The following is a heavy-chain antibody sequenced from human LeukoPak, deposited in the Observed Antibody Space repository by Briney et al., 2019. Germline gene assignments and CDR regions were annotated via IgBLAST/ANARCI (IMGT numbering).Heavy chain of an antibody. CDR3: ARREMATIDY. Sequence: PSETLSLTCTVSGGSISSSSYYWGWIRQPPGKGLEWIGSIYYSGSTYYNPSLKSRVTISVDTSENQFSLKLSSVTAADTAVYYCARREMATIDYWGQGTLVTVSS. CDR1: GGSISSSSYY. V-gene: IGHV4-39*01. D-gene: IGHD5-24*01. CDR2: IYYSGST. J-gene: IGHJ4*02.